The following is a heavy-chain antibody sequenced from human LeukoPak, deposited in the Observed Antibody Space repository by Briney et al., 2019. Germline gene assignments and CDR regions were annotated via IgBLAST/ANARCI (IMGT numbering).Heavy chain of an antibody. CDR2: INPNSGGT. V-gene: IGHV1-2*02. CDR1: GYTFTGYY. D-gene: IGHD2-2*01. J-gene: IGHJ4*02. Sequence: ASVKVSCKASGYTFTGYYMHWVRRAPGQGLEWMGWINPNSGGTNYAQKFQGRVTMTRDTSISTAYMEPSRLRSDDTAVYFCAREAYCSGTSCLDYWGQGTLVTVSS. CDR3: AREAYCSGTSCLDY.